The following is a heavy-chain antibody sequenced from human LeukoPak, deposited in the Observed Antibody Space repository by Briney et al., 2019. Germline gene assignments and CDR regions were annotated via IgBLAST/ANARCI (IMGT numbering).Heavy chain of an antibody. V-gene: IGHV1-2*02. Sequence: GASVKVSCKASGYTFTGYYMHWVRQAPGQGLEWMGWINPNSGGTNYAQNFQGRVTMTRDTSISIAYMELSRLRSDGTAMYYCARENSGLGYWGQGTLVTVSS. J-gene: IGHJ4*02. CDR3: ARENSGLGY. D-gene: IGHD6-19*01. CDR1: GYTFTGYY. CDR2: INPNSGGT.